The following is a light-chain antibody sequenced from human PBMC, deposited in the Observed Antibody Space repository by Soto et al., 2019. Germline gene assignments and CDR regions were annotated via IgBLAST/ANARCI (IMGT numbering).Light chain of an antibody. Sequence: DIQMTQSPSSLSASVGDGVTITCRASQSINSFLNWYQQKPGKAPKLLIYGASNLQSGVPSRFSGSGSGTDFTLTISSLQPEDFSTYYCQQSFSTVWTFGQGTKVEIK. J-gene: IGKJ1*01. CDR3: QQSFSTVWT. CDR2: GAS. V-gene: IGKV1-39*01. CDR1: QSINSF.